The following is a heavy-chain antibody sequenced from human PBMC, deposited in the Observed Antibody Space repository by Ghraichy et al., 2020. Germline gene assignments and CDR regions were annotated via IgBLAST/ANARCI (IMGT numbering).Heavy chain of an antibody. Sequence: GGSLRLSCAASGFTFSSYSMNWVRQAPGKGLEWVSYISSSSSTIYYADSVKGRFTISRDNAKNSLYLQMNSLRDEDTAVYYCARDYYDSSGYYYPAAFDIWCQGTMVTVSS. V-gene: IGHV3-48*02. CDR3: ARDYYDSSGYYYPAAFDI. CDR2: ISSSSSTI. D-gene: IGHD3-22*01. J-gene: IGHJ3*02. CDR1: GFTFSSYS.